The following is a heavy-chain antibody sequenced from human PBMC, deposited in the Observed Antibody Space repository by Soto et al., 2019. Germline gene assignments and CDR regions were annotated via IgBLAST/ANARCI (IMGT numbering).Heavy chain of an antibody. Sequence: GGSLRLSCAASGFTFSDNYMSWIRQAPGKGLQWISYISSSGGTIFYADSVKGRFTISRDNAKSSLYLQMNSLRADDTAFYYCARARETLAVFDYWGQGALVTV. D-gene: IGHD1-1*01. CDR3: ARARETLAVFDY. V-gene: IGHV3-11*01. CDR1: GFTFSDNY. CDR2: ISSSGGTI. J-gene: IGHJ4*02.